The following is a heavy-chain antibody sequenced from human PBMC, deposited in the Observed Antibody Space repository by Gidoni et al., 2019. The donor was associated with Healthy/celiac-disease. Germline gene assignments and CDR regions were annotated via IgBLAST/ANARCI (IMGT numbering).Heavy chain of an antibody. CDR3: ARLVLGVDD. J-gene: IGHJ4*02. V-gene: IGHV3-21*01. Sequence: EVQLVESGGGLVQPGGSLRLSCAASGFTFSSYSMNWVRQAPGKGREWVSSMSSSSSYIYYADSVKGRVTISRDNAKNSLYRQMNSLRAEDTAVYYCARLVLGVDDWGQGTLVTVSS. D-gene: IGHD3-16*01. CDR2: MSSSSSYI. CDR1: GFTFSSYS.